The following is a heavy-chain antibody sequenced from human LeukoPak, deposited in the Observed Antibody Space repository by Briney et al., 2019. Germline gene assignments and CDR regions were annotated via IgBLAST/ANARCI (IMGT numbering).Heavy chain of an antibody. D-gene: IGHD3-9*01. J-gene: IGHJ4*02. CDR2: ITGSGGNT. CDR3: AKWGDYDVLTGYYVSDY. CDR1: GFTFSNYA. Sequence: XXLSCAASGFTFSNYAMGWVRQAPGKGLEWVSAITGSGGNTYYADSVKGRFTISRDNSKNTVFLQMNSLRAEDTAVYYCAKWGDYDVLTGYYVSDYWGQGTLVTVSS. V-gene: IGHV3-23*01.